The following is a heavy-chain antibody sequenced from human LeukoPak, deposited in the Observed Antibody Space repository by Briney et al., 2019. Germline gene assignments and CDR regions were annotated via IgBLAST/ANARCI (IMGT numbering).Heavy chain of an antibody. CDR1: SGSIGRYY. V-gene: IGHV4-59*01. J-gene: IGHJ6*02. CDR3: AREDPQTRVPEGMDV. CDR2: IYYSGTT. Sequence: SETLSLTCTVSSGSIGRYYWSWIRQSPAKGLEWIGYIYYSGTTNYNPSLKSRVTISVDTSKNQFSLKLSSVTAADTAVYYCAREDPQTRVPEGMDVWGQGTTVTVSS. D-gene: IGHD4/OR15-4a*01.